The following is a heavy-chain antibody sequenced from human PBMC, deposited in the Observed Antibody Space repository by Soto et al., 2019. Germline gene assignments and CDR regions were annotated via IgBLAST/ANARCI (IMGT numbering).Heavy chain of an antibody. Sequence: PSETLSLTCAVYGGSFSGYYWSWIRQPPGKGLEWIGEINHSGSTNYNPSLKSRVTISVDTSKNQFSLKLSSVTAADTAVYYCAIGSSGWYRVRWFDPWGQGTLVTVSS. D-gene: IGHD6-19*01. CDR2: INHSGST. J-gene: IGHJ5*02. V-gene: IGHV4-34*01. CDR3: AIGSSGWYRVRWFDP. CDR1: GGSFSGYY.